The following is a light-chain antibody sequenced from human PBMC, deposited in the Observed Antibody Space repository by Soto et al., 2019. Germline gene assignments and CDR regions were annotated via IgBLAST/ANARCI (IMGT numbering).Light chain of an antibody. CDR3: AAWDDSLNGPL. Sequence: QSVLTQPPSASGTPGQKVTISCSGSSSNIGSNTVNWYQQLPGTAPKLLIFADNQRPSGVPVRFSGSKSGTSASLAISGLQSEDEADYYCAAWDDSLNGPLLGGGTQLTVL. J-gene: IGLJ7*01. V-gene: IGLV1-44*01. CDR1: SSNIGSNT. CDR2: ADN.